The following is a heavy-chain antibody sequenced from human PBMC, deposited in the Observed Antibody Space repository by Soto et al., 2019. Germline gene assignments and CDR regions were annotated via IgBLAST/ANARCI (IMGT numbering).Heavy chain of an antibody. D-gene: IGHD5-12*01. V-gene: IGHV3-30*18. CDR2: ISYDGSNK. CDR1: GFTFSSYG. J-gene: IGHJ4*02. Sequence: GSLRLSCAASGFTFSSYGMHWVRQAPGKGLEWVAVISYDGSNKYYADSVKGRFTISRDNSKNTLYLQMNSLRAEDTAVYYCANLVASSDFDYWGQGTLVTVSS. CDR3: ANLVASSDFDY.